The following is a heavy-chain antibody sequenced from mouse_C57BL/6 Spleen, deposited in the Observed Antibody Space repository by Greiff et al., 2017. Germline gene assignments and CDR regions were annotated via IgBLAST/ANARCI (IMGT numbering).Heavy chain of an antibody. J-gene: IGHJ3*01. CDR1: GYSITSGYY. D-gene: IGHD3-2*02. Sequence: EVQLQQSGPGLVKPSQSLSLTCSVTGYSITSGYYWNWIRQFPGNKLEWMGYISYDGSNNYNPSLKNRISITRDTSKNQFFLKLNSVTTEDTATYYCARDHSSGFWAYWGQGTLVTVSA. V-gene: IGHV3-6*01. CDR2: ISYDGSN. CDR3: ARDHSSGFWAY.